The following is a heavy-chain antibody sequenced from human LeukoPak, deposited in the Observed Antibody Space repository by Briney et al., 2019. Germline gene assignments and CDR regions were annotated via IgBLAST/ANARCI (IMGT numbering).Heavy chain of an antibody. J-gene: IGHJ4*02. CDR3: ARGGSGYSYGKIDS. D-gene: IGHD5-18*01. V-gene: IGHV3-7*01. Sequence: GGSLRLSRAASGFTFSNYWMNWVRQAPAKGLDWVANIKQDRREKYYLDSVKGRSTISRDNAKNSLYLQMNSLRDEDTAVYYCARGGSGYSYGKIDSWGQGILVTVSS. CDR2: IKQDRREK. CDR1: GFTFSNYW.